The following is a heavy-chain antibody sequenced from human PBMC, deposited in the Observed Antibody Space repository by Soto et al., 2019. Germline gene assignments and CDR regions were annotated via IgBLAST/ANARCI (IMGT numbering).Heavy chain of an antibody. V-gene: IGHV3-11*06. Sequence: PGGSLRLSCAASGFTFRDYYMTWIRQAPGKGLEWVSYISRGGSPANDADSVKGRFTISRDNAKNSLYLQMDSLRAEDTAVYYCARVGTLYAMDVWGQGTTVTVSS. CDR2: ISRGGSPA. J-gene: IGHJ6*02. CDR1: GFTFRDYY. D-gene: IGHD7-27*01. CDR3: ARVGTLYAMDV.